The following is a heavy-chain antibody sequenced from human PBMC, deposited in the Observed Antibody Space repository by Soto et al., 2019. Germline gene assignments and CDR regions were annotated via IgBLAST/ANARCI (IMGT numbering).Heavy chain of an antibody. CDR3: AREVGAPSGWLDP. CDR1: GFTFTNYA. J-gene: IGHJ5*02. D-gene: IGHD1-26*01. CDR2: ISASGGLK. V-gene: IGHV3-23*01. Sequence: GGSLRLSCVASGFTFTNYAMTWVRQTPGKGLEWVSGISASGGLKYYADSVQGRFTVSRDNSKNILYLQMDNLGDGDTALYYCAREVGAPSGWLDPWGQGPQVTVSS.